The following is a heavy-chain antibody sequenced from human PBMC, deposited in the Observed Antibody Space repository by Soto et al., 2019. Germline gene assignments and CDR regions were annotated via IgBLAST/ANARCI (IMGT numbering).Heavy chain of an antibody. Sequence: ASVKVSCKASGCTFTSYAMHWVRQAPGQRLEWMGWINAGNGNTKYSQKFQGRVTITRDTSASTAYMELSSLRSEDTAVYYCARRVAAAGTGCFDYWGQGTLVTVSS. CDR1: GCTFTSYA. CDR3: ARRVAAAGTGCFDY. J-gene: IGHJ4*02. D-gene: IGHD6-13*01. CDR2: INAGNGNT. V-gene: IGHV1-3*01.